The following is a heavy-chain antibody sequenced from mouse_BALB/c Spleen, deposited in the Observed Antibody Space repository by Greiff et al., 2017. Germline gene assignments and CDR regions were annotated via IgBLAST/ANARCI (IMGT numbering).Heavy chain of an antibody. V-gene: IGHV1-80*01. CDR2: IYPGDGDT. CDR3: ARKEKSPFAY. CDR1: GYAFSSYW. Sequence: QVQLQQSGAELVRPGSSVKISCKASGYAFSSYWMNWVKQRPGQGLEWIGQIYPGDGDTNYNGKFKGKATLTADKSSSTAYMQLRSLTSEDSAVYFCARKEKSPFAYWGQGTLVTVSA. J-gene: IGHJ3*01.